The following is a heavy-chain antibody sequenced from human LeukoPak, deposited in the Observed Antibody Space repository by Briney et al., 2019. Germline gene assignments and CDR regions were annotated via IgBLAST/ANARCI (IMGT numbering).Heavy chain of an antibody. D-gene: IGHD6-13*01. V-gene: IGHV3-11*01. CDR3: ARGPRIPAAGSYYFDY. Sequence: GGSLRLSCAASGFSFKDYYFSWIRQAPGKGLEWVSFINVNGGAMYYADFVKGRFTISRDNAKSSLYLEMNSLRVEDTAVYYCARGPRIPAAGSYYFDYWGQGSLVTVFS. CDR2: INVNGGAM. J-gene: IGHJ4*02. CDR1: GFSFKDYY.